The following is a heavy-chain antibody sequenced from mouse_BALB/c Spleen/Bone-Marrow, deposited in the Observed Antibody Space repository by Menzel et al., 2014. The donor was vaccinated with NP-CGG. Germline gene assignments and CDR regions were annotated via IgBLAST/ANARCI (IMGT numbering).Heavy chain of an antibody. D-gene: IGHD3-2*01. CDR3: ASRDSSGYVPDY. CDR2: IFPGTGTT. V-gene: IGHV1S132*01. CDR1: GYTFTSYW. J-gene: IGHJ2*01. Sequence: QVQLQQSGAELVKPGASVKLSCKTSGYTFTSYWIQWVKQRPGQGLGWIGEIFPGTGTTYYNEKFKGKATLTIDTSSSTAYMQLSSRASEDLAVYFCASRDSSGYVPDYWGQGTTLTVSS.